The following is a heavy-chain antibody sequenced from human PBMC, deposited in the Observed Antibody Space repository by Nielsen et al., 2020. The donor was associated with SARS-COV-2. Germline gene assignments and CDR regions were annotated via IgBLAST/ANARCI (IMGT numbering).Heavy chain of an antibody. Sequence: ASVKVSCKASGYTFISYGISWVRQAPGQGLEWMGWISAFNCNTNYAQKLQGRVTMTTDTSTSTAYMELRGLRSDDTAVYYCARDHTMLRGRVLYFDLWGRGTLVTVSS. J-gene: IGHJ2*01. CDR1: GYTFISYG. D-gene: IGHD3-10*01. V-gene: IGHV1-18*04. CDR2: ISAFNCNT. CDR3: ARDHTMLRGRVLYFDL.